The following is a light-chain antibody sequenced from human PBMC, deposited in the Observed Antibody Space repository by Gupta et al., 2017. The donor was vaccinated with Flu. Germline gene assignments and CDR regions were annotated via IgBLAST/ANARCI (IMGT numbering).Light chain of an antibody. V-gene: IGLV2-14*01. CDR1: SSDVGGYNY. J-gene: IGLJ3*02. CDR3: SSYTSSNSLE. Sequence: LTPPTSVVGSPGPSITTSWTGTSSDVGGYNYVSWYQHHPGKAPKLMIYEVINRPSGVSNRFSGSKSGNTASLTISGLQAEDEADYYCSSYTSSNSLEFGGGTKLTVL. CDR2: EVI.